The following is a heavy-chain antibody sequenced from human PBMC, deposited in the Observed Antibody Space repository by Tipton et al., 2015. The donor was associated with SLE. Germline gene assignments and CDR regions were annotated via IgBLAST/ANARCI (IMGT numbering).Heavy chain of an antibody. CDR1: GGSFSGYY. J-gene: IGHJ4*02. CDR2: INHSGST. Sequence: TLSLTCAVYGGSFSGYYWSWIRQPPGKGLEWIGEINHSGSTNYNPSLKSRVTISVDTSKNQFSLKLRSVTAADTAIYYCARDQGGPFDYWGQGTLVTVSS. CDR3: ARDQGGPFDY. V-gene: IGHV4-34*01. D-gene: IGHD2-15*01.